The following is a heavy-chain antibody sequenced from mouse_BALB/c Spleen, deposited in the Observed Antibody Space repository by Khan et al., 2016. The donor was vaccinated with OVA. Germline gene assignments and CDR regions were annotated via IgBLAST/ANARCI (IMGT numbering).Heavy chain of an antibody. V-gene: IGHV3-2*02. Sequence: EVQLQESGPGLVKPSQSLSLTCTVTGYSITSDYAWNWIRQFPGNKLEWMGYISSTGSTSYNPSPKSRISITRDPSKNQFFLHLHSVTTEDTATYYCARSLYYSYSYARDYWGQGTSVTVSS. D-gene: IGHD2-12*01. J-gene: IGHJ4*01. CDR1: GYSITSDYA. CDR2: ISSTGST. CDR3: ARSLYYSYSYARDY.